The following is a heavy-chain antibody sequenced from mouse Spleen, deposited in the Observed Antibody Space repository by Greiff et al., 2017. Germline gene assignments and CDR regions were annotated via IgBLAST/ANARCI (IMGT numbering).Heavy chain of an antibody. CDR1: GYAFSSSW. J-gene: IGHJ2*01. CDR2: IYPGDGDT. V-gene: IGHV1-82*01. CDR3: AETGDFDY. D-gene: IGHD4-1*01. Sequence: VKVVESGPELVKPGASVKISCKASGYAFSSSWMNWVKQRPGKGLEWIGRIYPGDGDTNYNGKFKGKATLTADKSSSTAYMQLSSLTSEDSAVYFCAETGDFDYWGQGTTLTVSS.